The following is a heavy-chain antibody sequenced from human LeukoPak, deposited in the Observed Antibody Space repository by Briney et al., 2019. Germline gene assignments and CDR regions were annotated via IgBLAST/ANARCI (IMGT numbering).Heavy chain of an antibody. J-gene: IGHJ4*02. D-gene: IGHD4-17*01. CDR3: ARGNGDYFDY. CDR1: GGSISSYY. CDR2: IYYSGST. V-gene: IGHV4-59*01. Sequence: SETLSLTCTVPGGSISSYYWSWIRQPPGKGLEWIGYIYYSGSTNYNPSLKNRVTISVDTSKTQSSLKLSSVTAADTAVYYCARGNGDYFDYWGQGTLVTVSS.